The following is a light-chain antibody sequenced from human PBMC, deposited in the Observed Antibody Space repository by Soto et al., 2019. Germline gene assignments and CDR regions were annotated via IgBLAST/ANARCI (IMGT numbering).Light chain of an antibody. CDR1: QGISNY. CDR2: AAS. CDR3: QNYNSAPYT. Sequence: DIQMTQSPSSLSASVGDRVTITCRARQGISNYLAWYQQKPGQVPKLLIYAASTLQSVVPSRFSSSGSGTDFTLTVNSLQPQDVATYYCQNYNSAPYTFGQGNKLEIK. J-gene: IGKJ2*01. V-gene: IGKV1-27*01.